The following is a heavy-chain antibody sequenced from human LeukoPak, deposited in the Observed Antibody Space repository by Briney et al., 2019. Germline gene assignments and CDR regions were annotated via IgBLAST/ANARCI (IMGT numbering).Heavy chain of an antibody. CDR2: ISGNGADT. CDR1: GFTFSRPA. CDR3: AKKSPYGDRDY. V-gene: IGHV3-23*01. D-gene: IGHD4-17*01. J-gene: IGHJ4*02. Sequence: GGSLRLSCAASGFTFSRPAMSWVRQAPGKGLEWVSAISGNGADTYYADSVKGRFTISRDNSKNTLYLQMNSLRAEDTAVYFCAKKSPYGDRDYWGQGTLVTVSS.